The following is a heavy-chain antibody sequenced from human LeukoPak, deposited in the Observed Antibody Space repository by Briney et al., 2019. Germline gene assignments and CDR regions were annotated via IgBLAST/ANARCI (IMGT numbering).Heavy chain of an antibody. CDR2: IYYSGST. J-gene: IGHJ4*02. D-gene: IGHD1-14*01. CDR3: ARSGNRYYFDY. V-gene: IGHV4-39*01. Sequence: SETLSLTCTVSAGSFNSYYWGWIRQPPGKGLEWIGSIYYSGSTYYNPSLKSRVTISVDTSKNQFSLKLSSVTAADTAVYYCARSGNRYYFDYWGQGTLVTVSS. CDR1: AGSFNSYY.